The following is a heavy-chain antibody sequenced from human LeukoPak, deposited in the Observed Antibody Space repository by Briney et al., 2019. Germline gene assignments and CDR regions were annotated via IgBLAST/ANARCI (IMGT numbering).Heavy chain of an antibody. V-gene: IGHV3-23*01. CDR3: AKFGSSSGSDNWFDP. Sequence: PGGSPRLSCAASGFTFSSYAMSWVRQAPGKGLEWVSAISGSGGSTYYADSVKGRFTISRDNSKNTLYLQMNSLRAEDTAVYYCAKFGSSSGSDNWFDPWGQGTLVTVSS. CDR1: GFTFSSYA. CDR2: ISGSGGST. D-gene: IGHD6-6*01. J-gene: IGHJ5*02.